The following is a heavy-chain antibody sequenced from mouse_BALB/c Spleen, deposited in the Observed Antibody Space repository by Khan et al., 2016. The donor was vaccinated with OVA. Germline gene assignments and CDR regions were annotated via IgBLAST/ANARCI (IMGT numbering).Heavy chain of an antibody. CDR2: ISSGGDYT. J-gene: IGHJ3*01. D-gene: IGHD4-1*01. Sequence: EVELVESGGDLVKPGGSLKLSCAASGFTFSSYSMSWVRQTPDKRLEWVASISSGGDYTYYPDSVKGRCTICREKAKNTLYLHMSDLKSEDTAMYYCADHLTGSCVYWGQGTLVTVSA. CDR1: GFTFSSYS. CDR3: ADHLTGSCVY. V-gene: IGHV5-6*01.